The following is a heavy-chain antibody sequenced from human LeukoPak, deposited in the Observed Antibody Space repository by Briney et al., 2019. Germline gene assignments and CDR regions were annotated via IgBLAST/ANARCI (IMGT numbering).Heavy chain of an antibody. Sequence: GGSLRLSCAASGLTFSSYAMSWVRQGPGKGLEWVSVISGSGGSTYYADSVKGRFTISRDNSKNTLYLQMNSLRAEDTAVYYCAKGQDYSNYYYFDYWGQGTLVTVSS. J-gene: IGHJ4*02. CDR3: AKGQDYSNYYYFDY. CDR1: GLTFSSYA. D-gene: IGHD4-11*01. V-gene: IGHV3-23*01. CDR2: ISGSGGST.